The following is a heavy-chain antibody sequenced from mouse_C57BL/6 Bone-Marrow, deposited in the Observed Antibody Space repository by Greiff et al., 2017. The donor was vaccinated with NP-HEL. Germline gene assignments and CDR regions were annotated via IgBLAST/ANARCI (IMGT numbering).Heavy chain of an antibody. CDR1: GFTFSSYA. D-gene: IGHD1-1*01. CDR3: TRDEFYYGSSYGSY. CDR2: ISSGGDYI. Sequence: VQLKESGAGLVKPGGSLKLSCAASGFTFSSYAMSWVRQTPEKRLEWVAYISSGGDYIYYADTVKGRFTISRDNARNTLYLQMSSLKSEDTAMYYCTRDEFYYGSSYGSYWGQGTLVTVSA. J-gene: IGHJ3*01. V-gene: IGHV5-9-1*02.